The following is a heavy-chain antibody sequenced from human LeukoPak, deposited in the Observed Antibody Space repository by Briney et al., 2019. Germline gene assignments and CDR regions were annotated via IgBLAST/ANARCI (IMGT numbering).Heavy chain of an antibody. CDR2: INPDSGGT. CDR3: ARRSGSDASDI. CDR1: GYTFTDYY. V-gene: IGHV1-2*02. J-gene: IGHJ3*02. D-gene: IGHD3-3*01. Sequence: GASVKVSCKASGYTFTDYYMHWVRQAPGQGLEWMGGINPDSGGTNYAQKFQGRVTMTRDTSISTAYMELSSPRSDDTSVYYCARRSGSDASDIWGQGTMVTVSS.